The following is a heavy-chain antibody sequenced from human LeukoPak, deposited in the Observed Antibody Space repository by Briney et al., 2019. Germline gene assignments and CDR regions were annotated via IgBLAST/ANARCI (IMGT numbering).Heavy chain of an antibody. J-gene: IGHJ3*02. CDR1: GYTFTSYY. Sequence: ASVKVSCKASGYTFTSYYMHWVRQAPGQGLEWMGIINPSGGSTSYAQKFQGRVTMTRNTSISTAYMELSSLRSEDTAVYYCARGGYSSSWYDAFDIWGQGTMVTVSS. D-gene: IGHD6-13*01. V-gene: IGHV1-46*01. CDR3: ARGGYSSSWYDAFDI. CDR2: INPSGGST.